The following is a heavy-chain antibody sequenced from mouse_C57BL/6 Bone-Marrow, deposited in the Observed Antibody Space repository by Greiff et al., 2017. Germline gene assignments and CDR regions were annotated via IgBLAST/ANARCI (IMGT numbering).Heavy chain of an antibody. D-gene: IGHD2-1*01. Sequence: VQLQQPGAELVMPGASVKLSCKASGYTFTSYWMNWVKQRPGQGLEWIGALDPSGSYTNYNQKFKCKSTLTVDKSSSTAYMQLSSRTSEDSAVYYLACSRGNYAWFAYWGQGTLVTVSA. CDR2: LDPSGSYT. V-gene: IGHV1-69*01. CDR1: GYTFTSYW. CDR3: ACSRGNYAWFAY. J-gene: IGHJ3*01.